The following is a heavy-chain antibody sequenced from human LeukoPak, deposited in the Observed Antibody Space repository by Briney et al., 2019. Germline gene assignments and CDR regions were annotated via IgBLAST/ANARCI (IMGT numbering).Heavy chain of an antibody. J-gene: IGHJ6*03. Sequence: ASVKVSCKASGYTFTGYYMHWVRQAPGQGLEWMGRIIPILGIANYAQKFQGRVTITADKSTSTAYMELSSLRSEDTAVYYCASSPYSSSWYRVRNYYYMDVWGKGTTVTVSS. CDR2: IIPILGIA. D-gene: IGHD6-13*01. CDR1: GYTFTGYY. CDR3: ASSPYSSSWYRVRNYYYMDV. V-gene: IGHV1-69*02.